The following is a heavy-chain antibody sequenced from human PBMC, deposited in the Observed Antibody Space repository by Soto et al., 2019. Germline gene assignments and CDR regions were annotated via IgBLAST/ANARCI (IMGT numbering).Heavy chain of an antibody. CDR3: ARDREATSYYYYYYMDV. D-gene: IGHD5-12*01. V-gene: IGHV1-3*01. CDR1: GYTFTSYA. J-gene: IGHJ6*03. CDR2: INAGNGNT. Sequence: ASVKVSCKASGYTFTSYAMHWVRQAPGQRLEWMGWINAGNGNTKYSQKFQGRVTITRDTSASTAYMELSSLRSDDTAVYYCARDREATSYYYYYYMDVWGKGTTVTVSS.